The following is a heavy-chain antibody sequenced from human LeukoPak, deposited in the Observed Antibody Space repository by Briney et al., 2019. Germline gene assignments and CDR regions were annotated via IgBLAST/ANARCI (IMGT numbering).Heavy chain of an antibody. Sequence: GGSLRLSCAVSGFTLSSYAMSWVRQAPGKGLEWVSGISGSAKSTYYADSVKGRFAISRDNSKNTMYLQMKSLRAEDTAEYFCAKDGYYYDSSGYYDGGYFDYWGQGTLVTVSS. CDR3: AKDGYYYDSSGYYDGGYFDY. J-gene: IGHJ4*02. D-gene: IGHD3-22*01. V-gene: IGHV3-23*01. CDR1: GFTLSSYA. CDR2: ISGSAKST.